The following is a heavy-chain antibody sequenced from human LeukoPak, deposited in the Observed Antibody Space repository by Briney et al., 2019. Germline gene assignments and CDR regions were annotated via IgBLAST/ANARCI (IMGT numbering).Heavy chain of an antibody. CDR3: ARAQTDYYYYYYMDV. CDR1: XXTXXSYD. V-gene: IGHV1-8*01. J-gene: IGHJ6*03. CDR2: MSPNSGNT. Sequence: ASVXVSCKXSXXTXXSYDINXVRQATGQGLEWMGWMSPNSGNTGYAQKFQGRVTMTRNTSISTAYMELSSLRSEDTAVYYCARAQTDYYYYYYMDVWGKGTTVTVSS.